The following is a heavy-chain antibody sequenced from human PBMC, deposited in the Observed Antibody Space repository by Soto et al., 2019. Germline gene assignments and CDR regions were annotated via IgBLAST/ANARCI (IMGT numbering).Heavy chain of an antibody. CDR1: GYTFTSYG. CDR2: ISAYNGNT. Sequence: GSSVKVSCKASGYTFTSYGISWVRQAPGQGLEWMGWISAYNGNTNYAQKLQGRVTMTTDTSTSTAYMELRSLRSDDTAVYYCARDSGYFDWFPWVLPDYWGQGTLVTVSS. J-gene: IGHJ4*02. CDR3: ARDSGYFDWFPWVLPDY. D-gene: IGHD3-9*01. V-gene: IGHV1-18*01.